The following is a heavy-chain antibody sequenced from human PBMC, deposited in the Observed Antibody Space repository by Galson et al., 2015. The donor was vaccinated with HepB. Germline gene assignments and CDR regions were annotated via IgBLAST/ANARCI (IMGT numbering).Heavy chain of an antibody. CDR1: GGTFSSYG. J-gene: IGHJ4*02. V-gene: IGHV1-69*10. CDR3: ARETAGSGSYYLLGY. D-gene: IGHD3-10*01. Sequence: SVKVSCKASGGTFSSYGISWVRQAPGQGLEWMGGIIPILGIANYAQKFQGRVTITADKSTSTAYMELSSLRSEDTAVYYCARETAGSGSYYLLGYWGQGTLVTVSS. CDR2: IIPILGIA.